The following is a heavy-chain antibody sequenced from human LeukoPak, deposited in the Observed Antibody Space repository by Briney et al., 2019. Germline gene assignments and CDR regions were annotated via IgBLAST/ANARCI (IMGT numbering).Heavy chain of an antibody. J-gene: IGHJ6*02. Sequence: GGSLRLSCAASGFTFSSCAMHWVRQAPGQGLEWVAVISYDGSNKYYADSVKGRFTISRDNSKNPLYLQMNSLRAEDTAVYYCARDGDYYDSSGYYGMDVWGQGTTVTVSS. CDR3: ARDGDYYDSSGYYGMDV. CDR1: GFTFSSCA. V-gene: IGHV3-30-3*01. CDR2: ISYDGSNK. D-gene: IGHD3-22*01.